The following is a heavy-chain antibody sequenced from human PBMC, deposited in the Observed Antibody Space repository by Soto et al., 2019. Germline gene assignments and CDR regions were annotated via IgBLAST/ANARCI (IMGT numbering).Heavy chain of an antibody. V-gene: IGHV4-39*01. J-gene: IGHJ5*02. Sequence: SETLSLTCNVSGGSISSGRSYWAWFRQPPGKELEWIANIFYAGNTYYNPSLKSRVTVSVDTSKNQFSLKLDSVTAADTAVYYFARQAAAPGIDLWFDPWGQGTLVTVSS. D-gene: IGHD6-13*01. CDR2: IFYAGNT. CDR3: ARQAAAPGIDLWFDP. CDR1: GGSISSGRSY.